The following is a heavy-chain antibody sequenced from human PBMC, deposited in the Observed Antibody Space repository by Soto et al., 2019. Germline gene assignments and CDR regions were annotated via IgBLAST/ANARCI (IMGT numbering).Heavy chain of an antibody. CDR1: GGSFSGYI. V-gene: IGHV4-34*01. Sequence: QVQIHQRGAGVLKPSETLSLTCAVSGGSFSGYIWTWIRQTPGKGLQWIGQINHSGSAVYNPSLKTRVTNSIRSHTPSSLEMSSVTAADTAVYYCARGLSTGSPYSGGWYYFDSWGQGATVTVS. CDR2: INHSGSA. CDR3: ARGLSTGSPYSGGWYYFDS. J-gene: IGHJ4*02. D-gene: IGHD3-10*01.